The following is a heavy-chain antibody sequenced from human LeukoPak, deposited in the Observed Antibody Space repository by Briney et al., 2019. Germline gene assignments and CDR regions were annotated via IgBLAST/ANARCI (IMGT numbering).Heavy chain of an antibody. CDR3: ARSGYGYLDY. V-gene: IGHV4-59*01. CDR1: GGSISSYY. CDR2: TYYSRST. Sequence: SETLSLTCTVSGGSISSYYWSWIRQPPGKGLEWIGYTYYSRSTNYNPSLKSRVTISVDTSKNQFSLKLSSVTAADTAVYYCARSGYGYLDYWGQGTLVTVSS. J-gene: IGHJ4*02. D-gene: IGHD5-12*01.